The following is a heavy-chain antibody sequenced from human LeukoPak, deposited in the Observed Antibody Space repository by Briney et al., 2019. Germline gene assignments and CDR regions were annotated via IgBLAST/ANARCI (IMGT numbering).Heavy chain of an antibody. J-gene: IGHJ4*02. CDR3: AKDTSAGYSNSWSDF. CDR2: ISWNSHGI. Sequence: LRLSCAASGFTFDGYAMHWVRQTPGKGLEWVSGISWNSHGIGYADSVRGRFTISRDNAKNSLFLQMNSLRTEDTAFYYCAKDTSAGYSNSWSDFWGQGTLVTVPS. D-gene: IGHD6-13*01. CDR1: GFTFDGYA. V-gene: IGHV3-9*01.